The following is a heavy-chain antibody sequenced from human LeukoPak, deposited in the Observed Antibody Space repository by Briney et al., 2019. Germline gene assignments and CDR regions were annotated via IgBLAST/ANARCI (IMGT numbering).Heavy chain of an antibody. Sequence: ASVKVSCKASGGTFSSYAISWVRQAPGQGLEWMGGIIPIFGTANYAQKFQGRVTITTDESTSTAYMELGSLRSEDTAVYYCARGRGITMPFDPWGQGTLVTVSS. V-gene: IGHV1-69*05. J-gene: IGHJ5*02. CDR1: GGTFSSYA. CDR2: IIPIFGTA. D-gene: IGHD3-3*01. CDR3: ARGRGITMPFDP.